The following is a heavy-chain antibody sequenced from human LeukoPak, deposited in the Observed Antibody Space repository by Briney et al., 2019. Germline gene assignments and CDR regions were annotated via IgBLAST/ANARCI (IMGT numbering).Heavy chain of an antibody. Sequence: GASVTVSCTASGYTFTSYYMHWVRRAPGQGLEWMGIINPSGGSTSYAQKFQGRVTMTRDTSTSTVYMELSSLRSEDTAVYYCARERGADYYDPYPYFDYWGQGTLVTVSS. V-gene: IGHV1-46*01. J-gene: IGHJ4*02. CDR1: GYTFTSYY. CDR3: ARERGADYYDPYPYFDY. D-gene: IGHD3-22*01. CDR2: INPSGGST.